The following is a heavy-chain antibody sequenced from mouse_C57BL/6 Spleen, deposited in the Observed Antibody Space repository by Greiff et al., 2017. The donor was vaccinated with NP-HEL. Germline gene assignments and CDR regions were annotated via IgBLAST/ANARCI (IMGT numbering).Heavy chain of an antibody. Sequence: QVPRKESGPGLVAPSQSLSITCTVSGFSLTSYGVHWVRQPPGKGLEWLVVIWSDGSTTYNSALKSRLSISKDNSKSQVFLKMNSLQTDDTAMYYCARHHYDYDSFDYWGQGTTLTVSS. J-gene: IGHJ2*01. CDR2: IWSDGST. CDR1: GFSLTSYG. CDR3: ARHHYDYDSFDY. V-gene: IGHV2-6-1*01. D-gene: IGHD2-4*01.